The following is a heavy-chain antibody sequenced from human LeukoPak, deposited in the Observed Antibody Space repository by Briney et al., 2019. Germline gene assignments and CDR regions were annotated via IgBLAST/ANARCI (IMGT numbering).Heavy chain of an antibody. V-gene: IGHV3-23*01. CDR2: ISGSGGST. CDR1: GFTFSSYA. Sequence: GGSLRLSCAASGFTFSSYAMSWVCQAPGKGLEWVSAISGSGGSTYYADSVKGRFTISRDSSKNTLYLQMNSPRAEDTAVYYCVTMVRGVLNFDYWGQGTLVTVSS. CDR3: VTMVRGVLNFDY. D-gene: IGHD3-10*01. J-gene: IGHJ4*02.